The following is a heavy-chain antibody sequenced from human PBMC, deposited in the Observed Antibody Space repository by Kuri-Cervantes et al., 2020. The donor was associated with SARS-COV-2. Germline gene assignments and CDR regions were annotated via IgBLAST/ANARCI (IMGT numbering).Heavy chain of an antibody. V-gene: IGHV4-34*09. J-gene: IGHJ6*03. CDR2: VNHRGST. Sequence: LRLSCAFYGESFSGYYWNWIRQSPGKGLEWIGEVNHRGSTNYNPSLKSRVTISVDTSKNQFSLKLSSVTAADTAVYYCARDGSGSYFDSYYYYYMDVWGKGTTVTVSS. D-gene: IGHD1-26*01. CDR1: GESFSGYY. CDR3: ARDGSGSYFDSYYYYYMDV.